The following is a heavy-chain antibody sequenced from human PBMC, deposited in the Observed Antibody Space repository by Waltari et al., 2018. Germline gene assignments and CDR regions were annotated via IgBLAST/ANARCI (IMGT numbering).Heavy chain of an antibody. CDR2: IYTSGST. J-gene: IGHJ3*02. V-gene: IGHV4-4*07. D-gene: IGHD3-10*01. CDR3: ARARVSGSYSIFDAFDI. Sequence: IRQPAGKGLEWIGRIYTSGSTNYNPSLKSRVTMSVDTSKNQFSLKLSSVTAADTAVYYCARARVSGSYSIFDAFDIWGQGTMVTVSS.